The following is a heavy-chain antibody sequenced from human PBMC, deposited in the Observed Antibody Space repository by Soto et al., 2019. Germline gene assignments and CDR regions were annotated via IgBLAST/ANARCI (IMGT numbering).Heavy chain of an antibody. V-gene: IGHV1-18*01. CDR3: AKDASSWFYYYYGMDV. CDR1: GYIFSNFG. D-gene: IGHD2-2*01. J-gene: IGHJ6*02. CDR2: ISGYNDNT. Sequence: QIQLVQSGPEVRKPGASVKVSCKASGYIFSNFGISWVRQAPGQGLEWMGWISGYNDNTNYAQKFQDRVRMTTDISTSTAYMELTTLRSEDTAVYYCAKDASSWFYYYYGMDVWGQGTTVTVS.